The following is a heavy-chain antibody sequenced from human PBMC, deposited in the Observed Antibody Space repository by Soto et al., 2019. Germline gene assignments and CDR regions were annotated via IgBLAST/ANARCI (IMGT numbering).Heavy chain of an antibody. J-gene: IGHJ6*02. V-gene: IGHV3-74*01. CDR2: INSDGRST. Sequence: EVQLVESGGGLVQPGGSLRLSCAAPGFTFSSYWMHWVRQVPGKGLVWVSRINSDGRSTSYADSVKGRFTISRDNAKNTLYLHMNSLRAEDTAVYYCAREEGAAFYYDGMDVWGQGTTVTVSS. CDR3: AREEGAAFYYDGMDV. CDR1: GFTFSSYW.